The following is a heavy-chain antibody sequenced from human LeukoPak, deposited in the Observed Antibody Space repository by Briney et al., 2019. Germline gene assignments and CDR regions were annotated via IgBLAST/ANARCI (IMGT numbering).Heavy chain of an antibody. V-gene: IGHV3-74*01. CDR1: GFTFSAYA. Sequence: GGSLRLSCAASGFTFSAYAMTWVRQAPGKGLVWVSRINSDGSITSYADSVKGRFTISRDNAKNTLYLQMNSLRAEDTAVYYCARGRIAGAGSFDYWGQGTLVTVSS. CDR3: ARGRIAGAGSFDY. J-gene: IGHJ4*02. CDR2: INSDGSIT. D-gene: IGHD1-26*01.